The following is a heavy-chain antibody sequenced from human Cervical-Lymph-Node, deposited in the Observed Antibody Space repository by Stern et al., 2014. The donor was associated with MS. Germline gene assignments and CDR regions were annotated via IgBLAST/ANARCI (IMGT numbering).Heavy chain of an antibody. V-gene: IGHV4-39*01. CDR3: ARGISKDVDILTGYDY. CDR2: LYYSEST. Sequence: QVQLQESGPGLVKPSETLSLTCTVSGGYISSGSNYWGWIRQPPGKGLEWIGSLYYSESTYYNPSLKSRVTISVDTSQKQVSLKRTSVTAADTAVYYCARGISKDVDILTGYDYWGQGTLVTVSS. CDR1: GGYISSGSNY. J-gene: IGHJ4*02. D-gene: IGHD3-9*01.